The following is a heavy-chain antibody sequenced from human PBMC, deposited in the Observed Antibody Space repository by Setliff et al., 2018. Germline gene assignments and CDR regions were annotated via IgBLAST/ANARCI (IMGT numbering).Heavy chain of an antibody. Sequence: PSETLSLTCTVSGGSVGSDFSYWTWIRQPAGKGPEWIGQIYTTWSTNYNPSLRSRATVSLDASKNQFSLSLTSVTAADTAVYYCARVTGFFYVDAWGKGTTVTVSS. CDR1: GGSVGSDFSY. V-gene: IGHV4-61*09. CDR2: IYTTWST. CDR3: ARVTGFFYVDA. J-gene: IGHJ6*03.